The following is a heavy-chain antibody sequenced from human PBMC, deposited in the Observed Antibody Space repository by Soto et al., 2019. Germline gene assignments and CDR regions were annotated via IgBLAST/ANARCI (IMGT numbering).Heavy chain of an antibody. CDR3: ARDRDSSSWYFDY. D-gene: IGHD6-13*01. CDR1: GFTFSSYG. Sequence: QVQLVESGGGVVQPGRSLRLSCAASGFTFSSYGMHWVRQAPGKGLEWVAVIWYDGSNKYYADSVKGRFTISRDNSKNTLYLQMNSLRAEDTAVYYCARDRDSSSWYFDYWAREPWSPSPQ. V-gene: IGHV3-33*01. CDR2: IWYDGSNK. J-gene: IGHJ4*02.